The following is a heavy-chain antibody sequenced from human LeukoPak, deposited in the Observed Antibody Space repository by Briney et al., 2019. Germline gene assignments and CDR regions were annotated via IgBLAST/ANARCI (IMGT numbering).Heavy chain of an antibody. Sequence: GGSLRLSCAASGFTFSSYERNWVRQAPGKGLEWVSYISSSGSTIYYADSVKGRFTISRDNAKNSLYLQMNSLRAEDTAVYYCARLGGFYHYYYGMDVWGKGTTVTVSS. J-gene: IGHJ6*04. V-gene: IGHV3-48*03. CDR3: ARLGGFYHYYYGMDV. CDR1: GFTFSSYE. CDR2: ISSSGSTI.